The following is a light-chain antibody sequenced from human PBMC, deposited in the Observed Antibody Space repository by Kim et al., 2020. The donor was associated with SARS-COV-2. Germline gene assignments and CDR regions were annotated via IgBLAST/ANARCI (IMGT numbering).Light chain of an antibody. CDR2: GAY. CDR3: QHYYTYPIT. Sequence: RVPLVCAASQRTGQKLDWFQHKPGKAPNRLIYGAYTLESGVPSKFSGSGSGTEFSLSITSLQPEDSATYYCQHYYTYPITLGQGTRLEIK. CDR1: QRTGQK. J-gene: IGKJ5*01. V-gene: IGKV1-16*02.